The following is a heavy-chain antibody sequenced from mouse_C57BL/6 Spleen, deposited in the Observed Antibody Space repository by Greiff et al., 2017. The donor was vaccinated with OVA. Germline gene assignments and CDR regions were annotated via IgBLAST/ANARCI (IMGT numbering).Heavy chain of an antibody. J-gene: IGHJ2*01. Sequence: QVQLKESGAELVRPGASVTLSCKASGYTFTDYEMHWVKQTPVHGLEWIGAIDPETGGTAYHQKFKGKAILTADKSSSTAYMELRSLTSEDSAVYYCTRDNPFDYWGQGTTLTVSS. V-gene: IGHV1-15*01. D-gene: IGHD1-3*01. CDR1: GYTFTDYE. CDR2: IDPETGGT. CDR3: TRDNPFDY.